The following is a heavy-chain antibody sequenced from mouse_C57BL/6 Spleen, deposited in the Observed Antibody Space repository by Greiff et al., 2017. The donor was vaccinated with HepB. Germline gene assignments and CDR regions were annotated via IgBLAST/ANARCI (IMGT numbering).Heavy chain of an antibody. D-gene: IGHD1-1*01. CDR1: GYTFTSYW. J-gene: IGHJ2*02. V-gene: IGHV1-7*01. CDR3: ARSRRYIDY. CDR2: INPSSGYT. Sequence: QVQLQQSGAELAKPGASVTLSCTASGYTFTSYWLHWVKQGLGQGLEWIRYINPSSGYTKYNQKFKDKATLTADKSSSTAYMQLSSLTYEDSAVDYGARSRRYIDYWGQGTSLTVSS.